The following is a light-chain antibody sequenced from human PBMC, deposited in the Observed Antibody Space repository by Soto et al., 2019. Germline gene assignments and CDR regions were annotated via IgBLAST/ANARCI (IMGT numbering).Light chain of an antibody. V-gene: IGKV3-20*01. Sequence: EVVMTQSPGTLSVSLGESATLSCRASQSVDGYLAWYQQKPGQAPRLLIYGASNRATGIPDRFSGSGSGTDFTLTISRLEPEDFAVYYCQQYGSSGTFGQGTKVDIK. CDR3: QQYGSSGT. J-gene: IGKJ1*01. CDR2: GAS. CDR1: QSVDGY.